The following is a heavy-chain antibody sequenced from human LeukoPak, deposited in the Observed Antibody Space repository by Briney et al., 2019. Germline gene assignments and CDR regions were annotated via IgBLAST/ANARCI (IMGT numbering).Heavy chain of an antibody. CDR2: IYSGGST. J-gene: IGHJ4*02. CDR3: AKWAAMTRFDY. V-gene: IGHV3-53*01. D-gene: IGHD6-13*01. CDR1: GLTVSRNY. Sequence: GGSLRLSCAASGLTVSRNYMNWVRQAPGKGLEWVSVIYSGGSTYYADSVKGRFTISRDNSKNTLYLQMNSLRAEDTAVYFCAKWAAMTRFDYWGQGTLVTVSS.